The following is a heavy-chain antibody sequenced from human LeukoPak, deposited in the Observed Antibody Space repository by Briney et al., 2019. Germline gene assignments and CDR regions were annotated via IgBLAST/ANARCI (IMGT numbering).Heavy chain of an antibody. CDR3: TTSGTPFEY. CDR1: GFTFNKAW. CDR2: IKNKGDGGTT. V-gene: IGHV3-15*01. Sequence: GGSLRLSCAASGFTFNKAWMSWVRLAPGKGLEWVGRIKNKGDGGTTDYAAPVKGRFTVSRDDSKSTLYLQMNSLRTEDTAVYYCTTSGTPFEYWGQGTLVTVSS. D-gene: IGHD3-10*01. J-gene: IGHJ4*02.